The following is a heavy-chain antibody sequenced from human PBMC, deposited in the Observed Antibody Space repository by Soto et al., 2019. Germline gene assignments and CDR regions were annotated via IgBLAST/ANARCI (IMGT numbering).Heavy chain of an antibody. CDR2: IYYSGST. CDR3: ARPPTASLDAFEI. Sequence: SETLSLTCTVSGGSISISSYYWGWIRQPPGKGLEWIGSIYYSGSTYYNPSLKSRVTISVDTSKNQFSLNLNSVTAADTAVYYCARPPTASLDAFEIWGQGTMVTVSS. CDR1: GGSISISSYY. J-gene: IGHJ3*02. V-gene: IGHV4-39*01.